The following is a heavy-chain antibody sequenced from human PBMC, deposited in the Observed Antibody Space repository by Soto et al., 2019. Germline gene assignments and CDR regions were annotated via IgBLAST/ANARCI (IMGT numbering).Heavy chain of an antibody. D-gene: IGHD3-9*01. CDR2: IIPIFGTA. V-gene: IGHV1-69*13. Sequence: SVKVSCKASGGTFSSYAISWVRQAPGQGLEWMGGIIPIFGTANYAQKFQGRVTITADESTSTAYMELNSLRAEDTAVYYCAKGEDDILTGYYFDYWGQGTLVTVSS. J-gene: IGHJ4*02. CDR1: GGTFSSYA. CDR3: AKGEDDILTGYYFDY.